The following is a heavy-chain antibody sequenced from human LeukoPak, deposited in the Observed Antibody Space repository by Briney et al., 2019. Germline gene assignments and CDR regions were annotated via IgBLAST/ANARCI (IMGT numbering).Heavy chain of an antibody. CDR2: IYYSGST. CDR1: GYSISNGYY. CDR3: ASGYGDSETFDY. D-gene: IGHD4-17*01. J-gene: IGHJ4*02. Sequence: PSETLSLTCTVSGYSISNGYYWGWIRQPPGKGLEWIGSIYYSGSTYYNPSLKSRVTISVDTSKNQFSLKLSSVTAADTAVYYCASGYGDSETFDYWGQGTLVTVSS. V-gene: IGHV4-38-2*02.